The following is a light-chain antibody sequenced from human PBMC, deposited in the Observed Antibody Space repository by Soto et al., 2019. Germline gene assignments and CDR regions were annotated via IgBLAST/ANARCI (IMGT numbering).Light chain of an antibody. CDR2: GEC. J-gene: IGKJ3*01. CDR3: QQYGSSSGIT. Sequence: EIVLTQSPGTLSLSPGERATLSCRASQSVSSSYLAWYQQKPGQAPRLLIYGECSRVTGIPDRFSGSGSGTDFTFTISRLEPEDFAVYYCQQYGSSSGITFGPGTKVDIK. CDR1: QSVSSSY. V-gene: IGKV3-20*01.